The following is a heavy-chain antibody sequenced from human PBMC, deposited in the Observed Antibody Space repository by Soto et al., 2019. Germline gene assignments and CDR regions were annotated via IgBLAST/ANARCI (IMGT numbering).Heavy chain of an antibody. D-gene: IGHD3-10*01. CDR1: GGSFSGYY. J-gene: IGHJ4*02. CDR3: ARGHGSGSETIDY. CDR2: INHSGST. V-gene: IGHV4-34*01. Sequence: QVQLQQWGAGLLKPSETLSLTCAVYGGSFSGYYWSWIRQPPGKGLEWIGEINHSGSTNYNPSLKSRVTISVDTSKNQFSLKLSSVTAADTAVYYCARGHGSGSETIDYWGQGTLVTVSS.